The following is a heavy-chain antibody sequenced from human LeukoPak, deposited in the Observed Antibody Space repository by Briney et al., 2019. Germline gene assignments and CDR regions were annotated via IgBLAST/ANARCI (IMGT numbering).Heavy chain of an antibody. V-gene: IGHV3-30*02. CDR3: AKDSGYSDYYMDV. CDR1: GFTFSSYG. CDR2: IRYDGSDK. J-gene: IGHJ6*03. Sequence: GGSLRLSCTASGFTFSSYGMHWVRQAPGKGLEWVAFIRYDGSDKYYADSVKGRFTISRDNSKNTLYLQMNSLRAEDTAVYYCAKDSGYSDYYMDVWGKGTTFIVSS. D-gene: IGHD5-18*01.